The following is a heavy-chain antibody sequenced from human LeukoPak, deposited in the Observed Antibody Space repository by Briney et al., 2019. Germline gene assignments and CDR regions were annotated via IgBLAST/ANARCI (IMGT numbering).Heavy chain of an antibody. CDR1: GFTFSSYN. V-gene: IGHV3-21*01. CDR2: ISSSSSYI. D-gene: IGHD6-6*01. CDR3: ARDLGMGYSGSGWFDP. J-gene: IGHJ5*02. Sequence: GGSLRLSCAASGFTFSSYNMNWVRQAPGKGLEWVSSISSSSSYIYYADSVKGRFTISRDNAKNSLYLQMNSLRAEDTAVYYCARDLGMGYSGSGWFDPWGQGTLVTVSS.